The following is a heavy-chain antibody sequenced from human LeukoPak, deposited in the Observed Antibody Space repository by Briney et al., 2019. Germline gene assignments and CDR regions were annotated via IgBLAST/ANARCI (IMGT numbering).Heavy chain of an antibody. V-gene: IGHV4-59*01. J-gene: IGHJ4*02. D-gene: IGHD2-21*02. CDR2: INHSGST. Sequence: PSETLSLTCTVSGGSISSNYWSWIRQPPGKGLEWIGEINHSGSTNYNPSLKSRVTISVDTSKNQFSLKLSSVNAADTAVYFRARHGLTSYDFWGQGTLVTVSS. CDR3: ARHGLTSYDF. CDR1: GGSISSNY.